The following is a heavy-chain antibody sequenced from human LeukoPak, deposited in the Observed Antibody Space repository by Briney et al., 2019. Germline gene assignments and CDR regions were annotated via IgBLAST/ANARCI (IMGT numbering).Heavy chain of an antibody. V-gene: IGHV3-7*01. CDR3: ARGYSGYDYYSLGY. CDR2: IKQDGSEK. CDR1: GFTFSSYW. Sequence: GGSLRLSCAASGFTFSSYWMSWVRQAPGKGLEWVANIKQDGSEKYYVDSVKGRFTISRDNAKNSLNLQMGSLRAEDTAVYYCARGYSGYDYYSLGYWGQGTLVTVSS. J-gene: IGHJ4*02. D-gene: IGHD5-12*01.